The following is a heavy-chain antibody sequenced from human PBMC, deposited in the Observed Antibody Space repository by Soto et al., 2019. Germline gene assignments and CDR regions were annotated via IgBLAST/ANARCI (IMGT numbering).Heavy chain of an antibody. Sequence: ESGGGVVQPGRSLRLSCAASGFTFSSYGMHWVRQAPGKGLEWVAVISYDGSNKYYADSVKGRFTISRDNSKNTLYLQMNSLRAEDTAVYYCAKESIAARLGYFDYWGQGTLVTVSS. D-gene: IGHD6-6*01. V-gene: IGHV3-30*18. CDR1: GFTFSSYG. J-gene: IGHJ4*02. CDR2: ISYDGSNK. CDR3: AKESIAARLGYFDY.